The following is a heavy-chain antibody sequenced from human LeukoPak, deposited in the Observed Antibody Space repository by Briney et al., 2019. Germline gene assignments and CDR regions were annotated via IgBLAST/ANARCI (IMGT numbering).Heavy chain of an antibody. Sequence: GGSLRLSCAGTGFTFSNYWMNWVRQAPGRGLEWVANIKEDGSRINYVDSVKGRFTISRDNAKNSVYLQMDNLRAEDTAVYYCVGSSGWLFDYWGQGILVAVSS. CDR1: GFTFSNYW. CDR3: VGSSGWLFDY. V-gene: IGHV3-7*01. CDR2: IKEDGSRI. J-gene: IGHJ4*02. D-gene: IGHD6-19*01.